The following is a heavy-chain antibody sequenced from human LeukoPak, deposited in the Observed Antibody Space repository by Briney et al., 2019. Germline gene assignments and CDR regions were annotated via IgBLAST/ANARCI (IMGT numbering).Heavy chain of an antibody. CDR3: TTENGDYAPYYYYGMDV. V-gene: IGHV3-30*03. Sequence: GGSLRLSCAVSGFTFDHYGMHWVRQAPGKGLEWVAVISHDGSTIYYADSVEGRFTISRDNSDNTLFLQMNSLKTEDTAVYYCTTENGDYAPYYYYGMDVWGQGTTVTVSS. CDR1: GFTFDHYG. J-gene: IGHJ6*02. CDR2: ISHDGSTI. D-gene: IGHD4-17*01.